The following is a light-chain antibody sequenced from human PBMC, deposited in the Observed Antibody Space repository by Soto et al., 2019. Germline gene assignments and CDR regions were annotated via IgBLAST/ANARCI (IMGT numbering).Light chain of an antibody. J-gene: IGLJ3*02. CDR3: VLYVGSGISV. CDR1: SGSVSTTYY. Sequence: QTVVTQEPSFSVSPGGTVTLTCGLTSGSVSTTYYPGWYQQTPGQPPRTLIYSTNIRSSGVPDRFSGSILGNKAALTITGAQADDECYYYCVLYVGSGISVFGGGTKLTVL. CDR2: STN. V-gene: IGLV8-61*01.